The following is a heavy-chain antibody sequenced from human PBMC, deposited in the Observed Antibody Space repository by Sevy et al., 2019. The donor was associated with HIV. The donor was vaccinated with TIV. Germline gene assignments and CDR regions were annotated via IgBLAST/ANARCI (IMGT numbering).Heavy chain of an antibody. Sequence: GGSLRLSCAASGLTFNDYALSWVRQAPGMGLEWVSSVSPTGETYYSDYVKGRFTVFSDNSKTTVFLQMSGLRAEDTAVYYCTNDGSRIWGRHNWFDSWGHGTLVTVSS. J-gene: IGHJ5*01. CDR1: GLTFNDYA. V-gene: IGHV3-23*01. CDR3: TNDGSRIWGRHNWFDS. D-gene: IGHD3-16*01. CDR2: VSPTGET.